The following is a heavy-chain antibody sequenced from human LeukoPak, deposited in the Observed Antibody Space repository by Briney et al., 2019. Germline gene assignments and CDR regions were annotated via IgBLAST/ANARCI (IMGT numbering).Heavy chain of an antibody. CDR1: GGSISSGGYS. J-gene: IGHJ4*02. CDR3: ARVSISSWYFDY. Sequence: PSETLSLTCAVSGGSISSGGYSWSWIRQPPGKGLEWIGYIYHSGSTYYNPSLKSRVTISVDRSKNQFSLKLSSVIAADTAVYYCARVSISSWYFDYWGQGTLVTVSS. D-gene: IGHD6-13*01. CDR2: IYHSGST. V-gene: IGHV4-30-2*01.